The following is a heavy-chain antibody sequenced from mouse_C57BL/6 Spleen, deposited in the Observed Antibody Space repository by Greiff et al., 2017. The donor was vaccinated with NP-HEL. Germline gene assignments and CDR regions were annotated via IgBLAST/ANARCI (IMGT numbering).Heavy chain of an antibody. Sequence: VQVVESGAELARPGASVKMSCKASGYTFTSYTMHWVKQRPGQGLEWIGYINPSSGYTKYNQKFKDKATLTADKSSSTAYMQLSSLTSEDSAVYYCARSFLAMDYWGQGTSVTVSS. CDR1: GYTFTSYT. CDR3: ARSFLAMDY. V-gene: IGHV1-4*01. CDR2: INPSSGYT. J-gene: IGHJ4*01.